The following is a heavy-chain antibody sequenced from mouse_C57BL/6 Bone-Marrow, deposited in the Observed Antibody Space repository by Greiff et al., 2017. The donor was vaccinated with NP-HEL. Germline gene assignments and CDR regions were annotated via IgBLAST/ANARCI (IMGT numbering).Heavy chain of an antibody. Sequence: QVQLQQPGAELVRPGSSVKLSCKASGYTFTSYWMDWVKQRPGQGLEWIGNIYPSDSETNYNQKFKDKATLTVDKSSSTAYMQLSSLTSESSAVYYCARLWEGGYWGQGTTLTVSS. J-gene: IGHJ2*01. CDR3: ARLWEGGY. V-gene: IGHV1-61*01. CDR1: GYTFTSYW. CDR2: IYPSDSET. D-gene: IGHD4-1*01.